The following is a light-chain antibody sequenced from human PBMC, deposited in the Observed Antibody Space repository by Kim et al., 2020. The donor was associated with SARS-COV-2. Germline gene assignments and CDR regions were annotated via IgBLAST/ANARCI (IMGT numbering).Light chain of an antibody. CDR1: NSDIGGYDR. CDR3: SSFTSSNTWV. CDR2: EVS. J-gene: IGLJ3*02. V-gene: IGLV2-18*02. Sequence: QSALTQPPSVSGSPGQSVTISCIGTNSDIGGYDRVSWYQQPPGTVPKLIIYEVSHRPSGATDRFSGSKSGSTASLTISGLRAEDEADYYCSSFTSSNTWVFGGGTQLTVL.